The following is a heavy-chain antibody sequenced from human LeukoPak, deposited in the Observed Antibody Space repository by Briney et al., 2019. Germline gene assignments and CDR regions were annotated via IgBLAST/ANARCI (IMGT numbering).Heavy chain of an antibody. Sequence: GGSLRLPCAASGFTVSSNYMSWVRQAPGKGLEWVSVIYSGGSTYYADSVKGRFTISRDNSKNTLYLQMNSLRAEDTAVYYCARGPYYDSSGYYFPKYFQHWGQGTLVTVSS. CDR1: GFTVSSNY. V-gene: IGHV3-53*01. CDR3: ARGPYYDSSGYYFPKYFQH. CDR2: IYSGGST. J-gene: IGHJ1*01. D-gene: IGHD3-22*01.